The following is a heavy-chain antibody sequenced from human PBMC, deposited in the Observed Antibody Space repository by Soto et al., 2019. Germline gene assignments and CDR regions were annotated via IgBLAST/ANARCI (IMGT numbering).Heavy chain of an antibody. CDR3: AKGSIVVVEAPIDF. CDR1: GLSFDAYA. J-gene: IGHJ4*02. D-gene: IGHD2-2*01. Sequence: EVQLVESGGGLVQPGGSLRLSCAASGLSFDAYAMHWVRQAPGKGLEWVSGINWNSGGIAYADSVKGRFTISRDNAKNSLYLRMNSLRPEDTALYYCAKGSIVVVEAPIDFWGQGTLVIVSS. CDR2: INWNSGGI. V-gene: IGHV3-9*01.